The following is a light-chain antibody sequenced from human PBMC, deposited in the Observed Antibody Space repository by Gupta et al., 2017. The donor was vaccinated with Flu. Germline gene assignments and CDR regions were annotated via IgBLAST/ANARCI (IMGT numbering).Light chain of an antibody. Sequence: TISCTGTSSDVGGYNYVSWYQQHPGKAPNLMIYEVSNRPSGVSNRFSGSKSGNTAALTISGLQAEDEADYYCSSYTTSSTLGVVFGGGTKLTVL. CDR2: EVS. CDR3: SSYTTSSTLGVV. CDR1: SSDVGGYNY. J-gene: IGLJ2*01. V-gene: IGLV2-14*01.